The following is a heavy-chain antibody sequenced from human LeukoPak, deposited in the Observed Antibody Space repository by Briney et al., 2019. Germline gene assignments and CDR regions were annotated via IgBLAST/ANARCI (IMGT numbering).Heavy chain of an antibody. V-gene: IGHV4-39*01. J-gene: IGHJ6*03. CDR2: IYYSGST. Sequence: TSETLSLTCTVSGGSISSSSYYWGWIRQPPGKGLEWIGSIYYSGSTYYNPSLKSRVTISVDTSKNQFSLKLSSVTAADTAVYYCGRRRTTHYYYYMDVWGKGTTVTVSS. CDR3: GRRRTTHYYYYMDV. CDR1: GGSISSSSYY. D-gene: IGHD4-17*01.